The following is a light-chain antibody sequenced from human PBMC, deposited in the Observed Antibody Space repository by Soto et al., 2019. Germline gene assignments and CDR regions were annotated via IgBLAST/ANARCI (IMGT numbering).Light chain of an antibody. V-gene: IGKV3-15*01. CDR3: QQYNNWPPLLT. CDR2: GAS. CDR1: QNVRSN. Sequence: EIMMKQSPATLSVSPGERATLSCWASQNVRSNLAWYQQKPGQAPRLLVYGASTRATDIPARFSGSGSGTEFTLTISSLQSDDSAVYYCQQYNNWPPLLTFGPGTKVEI. J-gene: IGKJ3*01.